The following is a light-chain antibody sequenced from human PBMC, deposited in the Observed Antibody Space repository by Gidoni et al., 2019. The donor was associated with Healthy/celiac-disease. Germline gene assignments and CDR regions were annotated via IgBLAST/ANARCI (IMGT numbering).Light chain of an antibody. CDR1: QSISSW. V-gene: IGKV1-5*01. J-gene: IGKJ5*01. CDR3: KQYNSYSPIT. Sequence: DIQVAQAPSTRSPSVGEKVTITCRASQSISSWLALHQPKPGEAPKRLIYDAPSLESGGPSRFSGSGSVTAFTLTISSLQPDDFATYYCKQYNSYSPITFRQGTRLEIK. CDR2: DAP.